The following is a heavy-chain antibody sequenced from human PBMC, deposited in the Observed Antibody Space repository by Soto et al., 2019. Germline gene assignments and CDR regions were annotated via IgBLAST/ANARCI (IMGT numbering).Heavy chain of an antibody. V-gene: IGHV1-69*01. D-gene: IGHD3-22*01. Sequence: QVQLVQSGAEVRKPGSAVKVSCKTSGGTFRSSTISWVRQAPGQGLEWMGGVIPALGKSHYAQKFQGRLTIDADESTGSVYVDLRTLTSANTAVYCCARRGEFCNITTCRGGGWFDSWGQGTLVTVSS. CDR2: VIPALGKS. CDR1: GGTFRSST. J-gene: IGHJ5*01. CDR3: ARRGEFCNITTCRGGGWFDS.